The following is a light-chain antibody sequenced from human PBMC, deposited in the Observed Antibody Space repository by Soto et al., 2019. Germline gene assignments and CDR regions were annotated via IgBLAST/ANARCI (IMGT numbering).Light chain of an antibody. J-gene: IGLJ1*01. V-gene: IGLV1-40*01. Sequence: QSVLTQPPSASGAPGQRVTISCSGSRSNIGSNYVYWYQRLPGAAPKLLIYANSNRPSGVPDRFSGSKSGISASLAITGLQADDEADYYCQSYESSSLSGFVFGSGTKLTVL. CDR2: ANS. CDR1: RSNIGSNY. CDR3: QSYESSSLSGFV.